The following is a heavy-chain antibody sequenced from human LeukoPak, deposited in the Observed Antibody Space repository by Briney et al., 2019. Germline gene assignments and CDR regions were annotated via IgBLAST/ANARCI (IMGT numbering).Heavy chain of an antibody. V-gene: IGHV4-39*01. Sequence: SETLSLTCTVSGGSISSSSFYWGWIRQPPGKGLEWIGNIYYSGTTYYNPSLKSRVTISVDTSKNQFSLKLSSVTAADTAVYYCARHLTYFYDGRGLPYFDYWGQGTLVTVSS. CDR1: GGSISSSSFY. D-gene: IGHD3-22*01. J-gene: IGHJ4*02. CDR2: IYYSGTT. CDR3: ARHLTYFYDGRGLPYFDY.